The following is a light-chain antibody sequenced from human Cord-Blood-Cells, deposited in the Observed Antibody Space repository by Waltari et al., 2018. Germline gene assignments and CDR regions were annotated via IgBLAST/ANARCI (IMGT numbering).Light chain of an antibody. Sequence: DIQMTQSPSSPSASVGARVTITCRPSQSISSYLNWYQQKPGKAPKLLIYAASSLQSGVPSRFSGSGSGTDFTLTISSLQPEDFATYYCQQSYSTPYTFGQGTKLEIK. CDR3: QQSYSTPYT. CDR2: AAS. V-gene: IGKV1-39*01. J-gene: IGKJ2*01. CDR1: QSISSY.